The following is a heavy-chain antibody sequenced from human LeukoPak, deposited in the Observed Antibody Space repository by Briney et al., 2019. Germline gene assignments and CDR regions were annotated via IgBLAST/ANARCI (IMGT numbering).Heavy chain of an antibody. D-gene: IGHD6-19*01. CDR3: AKGLTPFAQLTSRAKVIAVAAFDY. Sequence: GGSLRLSCAASGFTFSSYAMTWVRQAPGKGLEWVSTFSDSGGSTYYAHSVKGRVTISRDNSKNTLYLQMNSLRAEDTAVYYCAKGLTPFAQLTSRAKVIAVAAFDYWGQGTLVTVSS. CDR1: GFTFSSYA. CDR2: FSDSGGST. V-gene: IGHV3-23*01. J-gene: IGHJ4*02.